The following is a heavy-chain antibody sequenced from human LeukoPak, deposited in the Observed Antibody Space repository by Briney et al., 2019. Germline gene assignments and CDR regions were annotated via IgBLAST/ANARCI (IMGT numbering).Heavy chain of an antibody. J-gene: IGHJ4*02. CDR2: IGSDGDST. Sequence: PGGSLRLSCSASGFTFSSLGMHWVRQAPGKGLEHVSTIGSDGDSTYYADSVKDRFTISRDNSKNALYLQMTSLRPEDSAVYYCARVGHSSSWHYFDYWGQGTLVTVSS. CDR1: GFTFSSLG. CDR3: ARVGHSSSWHYFDY. V-gene: IGHV3-64D*06. D-gene: IGHD6-13*01.